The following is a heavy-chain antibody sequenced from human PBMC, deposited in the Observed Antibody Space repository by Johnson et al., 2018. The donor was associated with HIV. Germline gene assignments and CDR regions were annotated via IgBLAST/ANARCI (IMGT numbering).Heavy chain of an antibody. J-gene: IGHJ3*02. CDR1: GFTFSSYA. CDR3: AREQGSGSYSIHAFDI. D-gene: IGHD1-26*01. CDR2: ISHDGSDK. V-gene: IGHV3-30*04. Sequence: QVQLVESGGGVVQPGGSLRLSCAASGFTFSSYAMHWVRQAPGKGLEWVAVISHDGSDKSYADSVKGRFTISRDSSENTLYLQMNSLRAEDTAVYYCAREQGSGSYSIHAFDIWGQGTMVTVSS.